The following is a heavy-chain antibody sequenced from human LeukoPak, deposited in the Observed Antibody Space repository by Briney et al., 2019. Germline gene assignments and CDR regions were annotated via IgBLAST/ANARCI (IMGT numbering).Heavy chain of an antibody. CDR3: ATLDTAIN. CDR2: IYYSGST. CDR1: GGSISSSGYY. V-gene: IGHV4-39*01. J-gene: IGHJ4*02. D-gene: IGHD5-18*01. Sequence: PSETLSLTCTVSGGSISSSGYYWGWIRQPPGKGLEWIGSIYYSGSTYYNPSLKSRVTISVDTSKNQFSLKLSSVTAADTAVYYCATLDTAINWGQGTLVTVSS.